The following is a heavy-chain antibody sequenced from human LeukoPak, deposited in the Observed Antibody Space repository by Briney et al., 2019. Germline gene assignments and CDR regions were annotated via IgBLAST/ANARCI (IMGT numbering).Heavy chain of an antibody. D-gene: IGHD7-27*01. J-gene: IGHJ4*02. Sequence: PGGSLRLSCAASGFTFSSYAMHWVRQAPGKGLEWVAVISYDGSNKYYADSVKGRFTISRDNSKNTLYLQMNSLRAEDTAIYYCAKLTGDQDYWGQGTLVTVSS. V-gene: IGHV3-30-3*01. CDR2: ISYDGSNK. CDR3: AKLTGDQDY. CDR1: GFTFSSYA.